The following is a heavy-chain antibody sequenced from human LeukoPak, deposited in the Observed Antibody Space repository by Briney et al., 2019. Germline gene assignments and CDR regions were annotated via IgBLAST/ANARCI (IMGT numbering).Heavy chain of an antibody. V-gene: IGHV4-59*08. CDR3: ARHGGVVRGEGRDAFDI. CDR2: IYYSGST. CDR1: GGSISSYY. Sequence: SETLSLTCTVSGGSISSYYWSWIRQPAGKGLEWIGRIYYSGSTNSNPSLKSRVTISIDTSRNNLSLKLSSVTAADTAVYYCARHGGVVRGEGRDAFDIWGQGTVVTVSS. D-gene: IGHD3-10*01. J-gene: IGHJ3*02.